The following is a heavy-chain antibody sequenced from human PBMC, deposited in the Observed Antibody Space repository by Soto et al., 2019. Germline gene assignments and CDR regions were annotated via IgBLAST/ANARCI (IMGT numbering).Heavy chain of an antibody. D-gene: IGHD2-21*01. J-gene: IGHJ2*01. CDR2: IRSKGNNYAT. Sequence: EVQLVESGGGLVQPGGSLKLSCAASGFTFSDSAMHWVRQASGEALEWLGRIRSKGNNYATEYGASLKGRFTISRDDSKKTTYLQMSNRNTEDTAVYYCVRYSRTLGWFFDLWGRGTLVTVSS. CDR3: VRYSRTLGWFFDL. V-gene: IGHV3-73*02. CDR1: GFTFSDSA.